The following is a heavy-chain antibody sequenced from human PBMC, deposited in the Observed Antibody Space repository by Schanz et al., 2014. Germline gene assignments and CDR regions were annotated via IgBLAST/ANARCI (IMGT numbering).Heavy chain of an antibody. D-gene: IGHD6-6*01. V-gene: IGHV1-18*01. CDR2: ISPYNGNT. CDR3: ARYQSPYTNSSDVRYFDY. J-gene: IGHJ4*02. CDR1: GYTFTSYG. Sequence: QVQLVQSGAEVKKPGASVKVSCKASGYTFTSYGISWVRQAPGQGLEWMGWISPYNGNTNYAQKLQGRVTMTADTSTSTAYMDLMTLRSDDTAVYYCARYQSPYTNSSDVRYFDYWGQGSLVTVSS.